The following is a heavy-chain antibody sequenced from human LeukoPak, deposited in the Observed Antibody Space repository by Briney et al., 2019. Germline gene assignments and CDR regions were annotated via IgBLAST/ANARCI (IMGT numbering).Heavy chain of an antibody. CDR1: GFTLSSYE. Sequence: PGGSLRLSCVASGFTLSSYEMNWVRQAPGKGLDWVSYISSSGNTIYYADSVKGRFTISRDNAKNLLYLQMNSLRAEDTAVYYCARIGGSQLDYWGQGTLVTVSS. CDR2: ISSSGNTI. J-gene: IGHJ4*02. V-gene: IGHV3-48*03. CDR3: ARIGGSQLDY. D-gene: IGHD1-26*01.